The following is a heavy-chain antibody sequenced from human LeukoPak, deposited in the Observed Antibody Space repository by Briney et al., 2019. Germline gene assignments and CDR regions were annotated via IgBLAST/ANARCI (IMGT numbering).Heavy chain of an antibody. CDR2: ISYDGSNK. J-gene: IGHJ4*02. V-gene: IGHV3-30-3*01. CDR3: ARDLRIDSSGYIPPYYFDY. D-gene: IGHD3-22*01. Sequence: GGSLRLSCAASGFTFSSYAMHWVRQAPGKGLEWVAVISYDGSNKYYADSVKGRFTISRDNSKNTLYLQMNSLRAEDTAVYYCARDLRIDSSGYIPPYYFDYWGQGTLVTVSS. CDR1: GFTFSSYA.